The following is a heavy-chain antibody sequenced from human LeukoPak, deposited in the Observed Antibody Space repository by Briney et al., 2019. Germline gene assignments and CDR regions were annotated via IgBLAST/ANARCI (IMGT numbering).Heavy chain of an antibody. CDR3: ARAHSGYCSGGSCSSRPYYFDY. J-gene: IGHJ4*02. D-gene: IGHD2-15*01. CDR1: GDSASSNSAA. CDR2: TYYKSKWYN. V-gene: IGHV6-1*01. Sequence: SQTLSLTCAISGDSASSNSAAWNWIRQSPARGLEWLGRTYYKSKWYNDYAVSVKSRITINPDTSKNQFSLQLNSVTAADTAVYYCARAHSGYCSGGSCSSRPYYFDYWGQGTLVTVSS.